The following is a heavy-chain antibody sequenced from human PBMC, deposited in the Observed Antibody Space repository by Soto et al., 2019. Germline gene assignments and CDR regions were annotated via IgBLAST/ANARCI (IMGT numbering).Heavy chain of an antibody. CDR1: GFTFSDYY. CDR3: XXXXXXXXXXXXGSVYYGMDV. CDR2: ISSSSSYT. J-gene: IGHJ6*02. Sequence: QVQLVESGGGLVKPGGSLRLSCAASGFTFSDYYMSWIRQAPGKGLEWVSYISSSSSYTNYADSVKGRFTISRDNAKNSLYLQMNXXXXXXXXXXXXXXXXXXXXXXXXGSVYYGMDVWGQGTTVTVSS. V-gene: IGHV3-11*05.